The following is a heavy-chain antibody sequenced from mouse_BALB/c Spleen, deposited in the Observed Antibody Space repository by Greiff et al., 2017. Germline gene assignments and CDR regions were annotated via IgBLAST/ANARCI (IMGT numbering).Heavy chain of an antibody. CDR3: ATGGYYYGSSYDY. Sequence: EVQLVESGGGLVKPGGSLKLSCAASGFTFSSYAMSWVRQTPEKRLEWVATISSGGSYTYYPDSVKGRFTISRDNAKNTLYLQMSSLRSEDTAMYYCATGGYYYGSSYDYWGQGTLVTVSA. D-gene: IGHD1-1*01. CDR2: ISSGGSYT. CDR1: GFTFSSYA. J-gene: IGHJ3*01. V-gene: IGHV5-9-3*01.